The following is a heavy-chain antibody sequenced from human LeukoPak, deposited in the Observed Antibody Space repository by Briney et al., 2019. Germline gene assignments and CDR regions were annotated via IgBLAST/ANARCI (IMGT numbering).Heavy chain of an antibody. V-gene: IGHV3-74*01. CDR1: GFTLSSYW. CDR2: IKSDGRT. J-gene: IGHJ1*01. CDR3: ARAPSEIGGYYPEYLRH. Sequence: GGSLRLSCAASGFTLSSYWMHWVRQAPGKGLVWVSRIKSDGRTNYADSVKGRFTISRDNAKNTVSLQMNSLRAEDTGVYYCARAPSEIGGYYPEYLRHWGQGTLVTVSS. D-gene: IGHD3-22*01.